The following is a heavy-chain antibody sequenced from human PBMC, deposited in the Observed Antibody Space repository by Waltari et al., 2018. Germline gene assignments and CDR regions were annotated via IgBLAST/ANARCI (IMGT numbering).Heavy chain of an antibody. J-gene: IGHJ6*02. CDR2: IYYSGST. CDR3: ARSRDDFWSGYPYYYYGMDV. CDR1: GGSISSHY. V-gene: IGHV4-59*11. Sequence: QVQLQESGPGLVKPSETLSLTCTVSGGSISSHYWSWIRQPPGKGLEWIGYIYYSGSTNYNPSLKSRVTRSVETSKNQFSLKLSSVTAADTAVYYCARSRDDFWSGYPYYYYGMDVWGQGTTVTVSS. D-gene: IGHD3-3*01.